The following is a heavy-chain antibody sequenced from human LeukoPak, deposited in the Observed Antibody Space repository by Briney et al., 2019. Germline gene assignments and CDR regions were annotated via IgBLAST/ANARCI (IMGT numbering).Heavy chain of an antibody. Sequence: TLSLTCTVSGGSISSGGYYWSWIRQHPGKGLEWIGYIYYSGSTYYNPSLKSRVTISVDTSKNQFSLKLSSVTAADTAVYYCARDLIGYCSGGSCYSGYYYGMDVWGQGTTVTVSS. V-gene: IGHV4-31*03. CDR2: IYYSGST. CDR3: ARDLIGYCSGGSCYSGYYYGMDV. CDR1: GGSISSGGYY. J-gene: IGHJ6*02. D-gene: IGHD2-15*01.